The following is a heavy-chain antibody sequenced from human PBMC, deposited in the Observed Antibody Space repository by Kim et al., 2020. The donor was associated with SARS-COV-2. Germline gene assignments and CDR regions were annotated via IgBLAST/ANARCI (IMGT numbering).Heavy chain of an antibody. CDR1: GESLNNFY. CDR3: ARETSRGDDAFDI. CDR2: INHRGST. D-gene: IGHD3-10*01. J-gene: IGHJ3*02. Sequence: SETLSLTCAVYGESLNNFYWSWLRQSPGTGLEWIAEINHRGSTNYNPSLKSRVTISADTSKSQFSLKVNSVTVADTDVYYCARETSRGDDAFDIRGHGT. V-gene: IGHV4-34*01.